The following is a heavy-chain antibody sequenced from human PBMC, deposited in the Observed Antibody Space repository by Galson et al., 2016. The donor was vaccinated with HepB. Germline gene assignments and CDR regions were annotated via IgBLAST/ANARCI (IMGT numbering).Heavy chain of an antibody. Sequence: SLRLSCAASGFIFSSYAMHWVRQAPGKGLEWVAVISYDGSTKYYADSVKGRFTISRDNSKNIVYLQMNSLRAEDTALYYCARPTTRGYIGYESPFDYWGQGTVVTVSS. J-gene: IGHJ4*02. V-gene: IGHV3-30-3*01. D-gene: IGHD5-12*01. CDR2: ISYDGSTK. CDR1: GFIFSSYA. CDR3: ARPTTRGYIGYESPFDY.